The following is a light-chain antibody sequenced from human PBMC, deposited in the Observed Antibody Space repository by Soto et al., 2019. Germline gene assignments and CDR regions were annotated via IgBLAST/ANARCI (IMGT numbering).Light chain of an antibody. CDR1: QTVPTT. CDR3: QQYKSWPPIT. CDR2: GAS. J-gene: IGKJ5*01. Sequence: EIVMTQSPATLCVSPGERVTLSCRASQTVPTTIAWYQQKPGQAPSLLIYGASTRATGVPDRFSGTGSGTEFTLTISSLKSEDYAVYYCQQYKSWPPITFGQGTRLEIK. V-gene: IGKV3-15*01.